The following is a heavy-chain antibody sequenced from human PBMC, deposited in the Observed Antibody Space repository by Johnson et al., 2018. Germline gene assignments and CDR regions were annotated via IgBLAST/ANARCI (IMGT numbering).Heavy chain of an antibody. CDR1: GGSISSYY. D-gene: IGHD6-13*01. Sequence: VQLQESGPGLVKPSETLSLTCTVSGGSISSYYWSWIRQPPGKGLVWVSRINSDGSTTSYADSVKGRFTISRDNAKNTLYLQMNSLRAEDTAVYYRAKDLVSGSWYAWDYWGQGTLVTVSS. V-gene: IGHV3-74*01. CDR3: AKDLVSGSWYAWDY. CDR2: INSDGSTT. J-gene: IGHJ4*02.